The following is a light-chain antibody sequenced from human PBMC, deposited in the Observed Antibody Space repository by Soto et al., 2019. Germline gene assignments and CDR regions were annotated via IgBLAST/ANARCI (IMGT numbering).Light chain of an antibody. V-gene: IGKV1-9*01. CDR3: QQLNSYRLT. J-gene: IGKJ4*01. CDR2: AVS. CDR1: QGISSY. Sequence: DIQLTQSPSFLSESVGDRVTITCRASQGISSYFAWYQQKQGKAPKLLIYAVSTFQSGVPSRFSGSASGTEFTLTISSLQHEDFATYYCQQLNSYRLTFGGGPKV.